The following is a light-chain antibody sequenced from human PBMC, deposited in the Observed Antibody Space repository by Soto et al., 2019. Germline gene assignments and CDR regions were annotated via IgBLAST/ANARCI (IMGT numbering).Light chain of an antibody. CDR2: GAS. CDR1: QSVRSAY. V-gene: IGKV3-20*01. CDR3: QQYGGSPFT. J-gene: IGKJ3*01. Sequence: EIVLTQSPGTLSLSPGERATLSCRASQSVRSAYLAWYQQKPGQAPRLLIYGASTRAAGIPDRFSGSGSGTDFTLTISWLEPEDFAVYYCQQYGGSPFTFGTGYKVEIK.